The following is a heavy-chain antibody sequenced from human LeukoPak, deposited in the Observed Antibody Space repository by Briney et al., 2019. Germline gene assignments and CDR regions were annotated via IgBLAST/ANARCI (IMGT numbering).Heavy chain of an antibody. J-gene: IGHJ4*02. Sequence: SQTLSLTCTVSGGSISSGGYYWSWIRQPPLKGLEWIGAIYQSGSTYYNPSLKGRVTISVDRSKNQFSLKLSSVTAADTAVYYCARSPPLGVDYWGQGVLLTVSA. CDR3: ARSPPLGVDY. CDR2: IYQSGST. V-gene: IGHV4-30-2*01. CDR1: GGSISSGGYY. D-gene: IGHD3-16*01.